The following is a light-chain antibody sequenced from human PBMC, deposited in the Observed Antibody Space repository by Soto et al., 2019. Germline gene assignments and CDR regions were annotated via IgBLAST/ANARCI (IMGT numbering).Light chain of an antibody. Sequence: VLTQSPATLSVFPGDRATLTCRASQSVSSNLAWYQQKPGQAPRLLIYGASTRATGIPARFSGSGSGTEFSLTIRSLQSEDFALYYCQQYNNWPLYTFGQGTKLEIK. V-gene: IGKV3-15*01. CDR2: GAS. CDR1: QSVSSN. CDR3: QQYNNWPLYT. J-gene: IGKJ2*01.